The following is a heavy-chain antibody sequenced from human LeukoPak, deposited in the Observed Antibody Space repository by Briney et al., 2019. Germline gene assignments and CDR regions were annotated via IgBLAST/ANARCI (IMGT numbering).Heavy chain of an antibody. CDR1: GVSISSSNSY. Sequence: SETLSLTCTVSGVSISSSNSYWGWIRQPPGKGLEWIGSIYYSGNTYYNASLKSQVSISIDTSKNQFSLKLSSVTAADTAVYYCARHRDSSSWYQFYYYMDVWGKGTTVTISS. V-gene: IGHV4-39*01. CDR2: IYYSGNT. D-gene: IGHD6-13*01. J-gene: IGHJ6*03. CDR3: ARHRDSSSWYQFYYYMDV.